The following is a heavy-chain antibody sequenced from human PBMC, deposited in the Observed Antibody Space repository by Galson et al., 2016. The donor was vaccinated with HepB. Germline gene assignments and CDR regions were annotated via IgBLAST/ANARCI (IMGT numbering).Heavy chain of an antibody. V-gene: IGHV3-7*01. D-gene: IGHD2-8*01. CDR3: ARFTRRTSGDY. Sequence: SLRLSCAASGFTFSMYWMSWVRHSPGEGLEWVANIKEDGSENYYVDSVKGRFDISRDNAKDSLYLQMNSLSADDTALYYCARFTRRTSGDYWGQGTLVTVSS. J-gene: IGHJ4*02. CDR2: IKEDGSEN. CDR1: GFTFSMYW.